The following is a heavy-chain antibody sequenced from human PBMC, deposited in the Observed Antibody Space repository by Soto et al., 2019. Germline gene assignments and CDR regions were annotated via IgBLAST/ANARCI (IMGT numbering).Heavy chain of an antibody. CDR1: GDSIGTTHSY. CDR3: ARHEGNGNVWPLDY. D-gene: IGHD2-8*01. CDR2: IHYSGST. J-gene: IGHJ4*02. V-gene: IGHV4-39*01. Sequence: LSLTCTVSGDSIGTTHSYWAWIRQSPGKGLEWIGNIHYSGSTYYMPSLRSRVTLSVETSKNQFSLRLTSVTAEDTAVYYCARHEGNGNVWPLDYWGQGILVTVSS.